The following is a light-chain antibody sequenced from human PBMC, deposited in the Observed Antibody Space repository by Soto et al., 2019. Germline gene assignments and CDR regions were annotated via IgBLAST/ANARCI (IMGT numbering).Light chain of an antibody. V-gene: IGKV1-5*01. CDR3: QQYNSYSST. CDR1: RSVSNW. CDR2: DAS. J-gene: IGKJ1*01. Sequence: DIHMTQSPSTLSASVGDRVTMTCRASRSVSNWLAWYKQKPGKAPKLLIYDASILESGVPSRFSGVGSGTDFTLTISSLQPDDFATYYCQQYNSYSSTFGQGTKVEIK.